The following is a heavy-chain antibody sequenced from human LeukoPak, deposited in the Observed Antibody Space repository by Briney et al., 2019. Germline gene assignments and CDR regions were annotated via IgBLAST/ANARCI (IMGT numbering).Heavy chain of an antibody. CDR1: GGSISSSSYY. V-gene: IGHV4-61*05. D-gene: IGHD3-22*01. CDR2: IHYSGST. J-gene: IGHJ4*02. CDR3: ARYYDRSNYFDY. Sequence: PSETLSLTCTVSGGSISSSSYYWGWIRQPPGKGLEWIGYIHYSGSTNYNPSLKSRVTISIDTSKNQFSLKVSSVTAADTAVYYCARYYDRSNYFDYWGQGTLVTVSS.